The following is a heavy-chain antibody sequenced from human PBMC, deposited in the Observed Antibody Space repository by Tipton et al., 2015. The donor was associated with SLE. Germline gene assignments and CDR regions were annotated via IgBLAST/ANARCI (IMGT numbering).Heavy chain of an antibody. CDR1: GFTFDDYA. CDR2: ISWNSGSI. CDR3: AKDISTLYSYYGMDV. D-gene: IGHD2/OR15-2a*01. Sequence: SLRLSCAASGFTFDDYAMHRVRQAPGKGLEWVSGISWNSGSIGYGDSVKGRFTISRDNAKNSLYLQMNSLRDEDTALYYCAKDISTLYSYYGMDVCGQGTTVTVSS. V-gene: IGHV3-9*01. J-gene: IGHJ6*02.